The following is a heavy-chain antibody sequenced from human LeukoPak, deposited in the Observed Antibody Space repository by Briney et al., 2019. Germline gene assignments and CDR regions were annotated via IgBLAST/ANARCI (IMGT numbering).Heavy chain of an antibody. J-gene: IGHJ6*04. CDR1: GFTFSSYG. CDR3: AKHMREPGYYYGMDV. D-gene: IGHD2-2*01. CDR2: ISYDGSNK. Sequence: GGSLRLSCVASGFTFSSYGMHWVRQAPGKGLEWEAVISYDGSNKYYADSVKGRFTISRDNSKNTLYLQMNSLRAEDTAVYYCAKHMREPGYYYGMDVWGKGTTVTVSS. V-gene: IGHV3-30*18.